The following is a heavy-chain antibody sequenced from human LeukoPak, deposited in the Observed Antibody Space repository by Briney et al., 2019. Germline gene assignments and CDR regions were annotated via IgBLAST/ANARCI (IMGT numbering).Heavy chain of an antibody. V-gene: IGHV3-23*01. CDR3: AREFSGGFDY. J-gene: IGHJ4*02. CDR1: GFTFSSYA. Sequence: GGSLRLSCAASGFTFSSYAMSWVRQTAGKGLEWVSSISSSGGSTYYADSVKGRFTISRDNSKNTLYLQMNSLRAEDTAVYYCAREFSGGFDYWGQGTLVTVSS. D-gene: IGHD3-10*01. CDR2: ISSSGGST.